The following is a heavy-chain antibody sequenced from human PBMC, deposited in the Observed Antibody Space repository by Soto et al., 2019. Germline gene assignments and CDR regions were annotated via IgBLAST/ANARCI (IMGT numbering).Heavy chain of an antibody. CDR1: GYTFSSYG. J-gene: IGHJ4*02. CDR3: ARPHDYWSGYPFDY. V-gene: IGHV1-18*04. Sequence: QVHLLQSGAEVKRPGASVNVSCKTSGYTFSSYGISWVRQAPGQGLEWMGWISGYNGNTKYAQKFQGRVALITDTSTTTVYMQLRSLRSDDTAVYFCARPHDYWSGYPFDYWGQGTLVTVSS. D-gene: IGHD3-3*01. CDR2: ISGYNGNT.